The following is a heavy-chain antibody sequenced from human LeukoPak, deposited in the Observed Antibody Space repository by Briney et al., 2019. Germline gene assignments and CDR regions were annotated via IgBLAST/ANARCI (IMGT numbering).Heavy chain of an antibody. Sequence: SGVKVSCKASGCTFSSYAISLVRQPPGQGLEWMGGIIPIFGTANYAQKFQGRVTITADESTSTAYMELSSLRSEDTAVYYCARDLRGYSGYGYFDYWGQGTLVTVSS. CDR2: IIPIFGTA. D-gene: IGHD5-12*01. J-gene: IGHJ4*02. V-gene: IGHV1-69*01. CDR1: GCTFSSYA. CDR3: ARDLRGYSGYGYFDY.